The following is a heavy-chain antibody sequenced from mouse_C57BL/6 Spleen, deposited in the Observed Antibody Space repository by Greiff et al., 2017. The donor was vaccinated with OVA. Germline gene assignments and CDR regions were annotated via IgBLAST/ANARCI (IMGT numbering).Heavy chain of an antibody. CDR2: IRNKANGYTT. CDR1: GFTFTDYY. V-gene: IGHV7-3*01. D-gene: IGHD1-1*01. Sequence: DVMLVESGGGLVQPGGSLSLSCAASGFTFTDYYMSWVRQPPGKALEWLGFIRNKANGYTTEYSASVKGRFTISSDNSKSIIYLQMNALRAEDSATYYCARFYYYGSSYGFAYWGQGTLVTVSA. J-gene: IGHJ3*01. CDR3: ARFYYYGSSYGFAY.